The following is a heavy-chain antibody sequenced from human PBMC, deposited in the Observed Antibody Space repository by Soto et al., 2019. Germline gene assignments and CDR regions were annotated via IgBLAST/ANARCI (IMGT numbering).Heavy chain of an antibody. CDR1: GFIFSSYR. Sequence: GGSLRLSCAASGFIFSSYRMHWVRQAPGKGLEWVTLISNDGTNKYYADSVRGRFTVSRDNSKKTLYLQMNSLRPEDTAVYYWAKPWGFGVVTQGGSWGQGTLVTVSS. CDR2: ISNDGTNK. D-gene: IGHD3-3*01. V-gene: IGHV3-30*18. J-gene: IGHJ5*02. CDR3: AKPWGFGVVTQGGS.